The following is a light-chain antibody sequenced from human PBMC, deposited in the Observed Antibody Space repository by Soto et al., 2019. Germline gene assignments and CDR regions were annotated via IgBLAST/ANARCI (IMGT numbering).Light chain of an antibody. CDR3: QHYGRSPPSWT. J-gene: IGKJ1*01. CDR2: DAS. CDR1: QSVSSNY. V-gene: IGKV3-20*01. Sequence: EIVVTQAPGTLSLSPGERATLSCRASQSVSSNYLAWYQQKPGQPPRLLISDASSRATGIPDRFSGSGSGTDFTLTISGLEPEEFAVYYCQHYGRSPPSWTFGQGTKVEIK.